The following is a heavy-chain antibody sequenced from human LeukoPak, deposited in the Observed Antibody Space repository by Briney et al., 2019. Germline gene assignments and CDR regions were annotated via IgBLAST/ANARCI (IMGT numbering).Heavy chain of an antibody. CDR1: GGSFSGYY. CDR2: INHSGST. Sequence: PSETLSLTCAVYGGSFSGYYWSWIRQPPGKGLEWIGEINHSGSTNYNPSLKSRVTISVDTSKNQFSLKLSSVTAADTAVHYCARSVWGSGSYSGSDYWGQGTLVTVSS. V-gene: IGHV4-34*01. CDR3: ARSVWGSGSYSGSDY. D-gene: IGHD3-10*01. J-gene: IGHJ4*02.